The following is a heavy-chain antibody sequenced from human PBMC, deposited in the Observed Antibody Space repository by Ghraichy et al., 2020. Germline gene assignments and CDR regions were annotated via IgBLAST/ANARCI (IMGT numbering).Heavy chain of an antibody. CDR1: GFTFSSYW. D-gene: IGHD4-11*01. CDR2: INSDGSST. CDR3: ARDDYSNYVGLYYYYMDV. V-gene: IGHV3-74*01. J-gene: IGHJ6*03. Sequence: GESLNISCAASGFTFSSYWMHWVRQAPGKGLVWVSRINSDGSSTSYADSVKGRFTISRDNAKNTLYLQMNSLRAEDTAVYYCARDDYSNYVGLYYYYMDVWGKGTTVTVSS.